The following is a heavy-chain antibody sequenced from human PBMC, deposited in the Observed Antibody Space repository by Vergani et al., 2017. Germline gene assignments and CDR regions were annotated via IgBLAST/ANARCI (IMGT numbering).Heavy chain of an antibody. D-gene: IGHD1-1*01. CDR1: GFTFSAYS. J-gene: IGHJ1*01. CDR3: ATKSCGTPGCQIGYFRE. CDR2: IGVSYNSI. V-gene: IGHV3-48*01. Sequence: DVRLVESGGGVVQPGGSLRLSCAASGFTFSAYSMNWVRQTPGKGLEWISYIGVSYNSIYYADSVMGRFAISRDNSKSTLYLQMNSLRTEDTAVYYCATKSCGTPGCQIGYFREWGQGTLVTVSS.